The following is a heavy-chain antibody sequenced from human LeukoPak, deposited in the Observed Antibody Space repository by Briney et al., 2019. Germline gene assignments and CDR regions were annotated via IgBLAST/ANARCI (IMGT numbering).Heavy chain of an antibody. Sequence: GGSLRLSCAASGFTFDDYAMHWVRQAPGKGLEWVSGISWNSGSIGCADSVKGRFTISRDNAKNSLYLQMNSLRAEDAAVYFCTRVPYYYDSSGYRDALDIWGQGTMVIVSS. CDR2: ISWNSGSI. D-gene: IGHD3-22*01. CDR1: GFTFDDYA. J-gene: IGHJ3*02. CDR3: TRVPYYYDSSGYRDALDI. V-gene: IGHV3-9*01.